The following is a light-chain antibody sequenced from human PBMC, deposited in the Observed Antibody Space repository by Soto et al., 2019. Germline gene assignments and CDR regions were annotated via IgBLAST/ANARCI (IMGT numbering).Light chain of an antibody. CDR3: QQRSKWPIT. J-gene: IGKJ5*01. CDR1: QSVSSN. V-gene: IGKV3-15*01. CDR2: GAS. Sequence: EIVMTQSPATPSVSPGERATLSCRASQSVSSNLAWYQQKPGQAPRLLIYGASTRATGIPARFSGSGSGTGFTLTISSLEPEDFAVYYCQQRSKWPITFGQGTRLEIK.